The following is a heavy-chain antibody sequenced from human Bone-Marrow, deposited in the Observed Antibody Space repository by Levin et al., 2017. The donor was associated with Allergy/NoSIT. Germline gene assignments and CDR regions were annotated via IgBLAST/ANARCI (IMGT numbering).Heavy chain of an antibody. Sequence: GGSLRLSCAASGFTFSSYSMNWVRQAPGKGLEWVSSISSSSSYIYYADSVKGRFTISRDNAKNSLYLQMNSLRAEDTAVYYCAREGGDYYDSSGDPYLDYWGQGTLVTVSS. D-gene: IGHD3-22*01. J-gene: IGHJ4*02. CDR1: GFTFSSYS. CDR3: AREGGDYYDSSGDPYLDY. V-gene: IGHV3-21*01. CDR2: ISSSSSYI.